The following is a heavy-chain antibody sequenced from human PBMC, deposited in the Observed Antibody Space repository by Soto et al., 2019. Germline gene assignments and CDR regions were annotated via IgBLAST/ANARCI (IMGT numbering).Heavy chain of an antibody. D-gene: IGHD3-10*01. CDR2: IIPIFGTA. Sequence: QVQLVQSGAEVKKPGSSVKVSCKASGGTFSSFAISWVRQAPGQGLEWMGGIIPIFGTANYAQKFQGRVTITADESTSTAYMELSSLRSEDTAVYYCARAMVRGVIIREDDAFDIWGQGTMVTVSS. V-gene: IGHV1-69*01. CDR3: ARAMVRGVIIREDDAFDI. J-gene: IGHJ3*02. CDR1: GGTFSSFA.